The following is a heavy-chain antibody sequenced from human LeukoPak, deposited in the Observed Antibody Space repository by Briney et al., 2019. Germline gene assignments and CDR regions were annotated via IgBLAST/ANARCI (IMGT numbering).Heavy chain of an antibody. D-gene: IGHD6-6*01. CDR3: ATDDKLIAARQNDAFDI. CDR2: FDPEDGET. V-gene: IGHV1-24*01. CDR1: GYTLTELS. Sequence: ASVKVSCKVSGYTLTELSMHWVRQAPGKGLEWMGGFDPEDGETIYAQKFQGRVTMTEDTSTDTAYMELSSLRSEDTAVYYCATDDKLIAARQNDAFDIWGQGTMVTVSS. J-gene: IGHJ3*02.